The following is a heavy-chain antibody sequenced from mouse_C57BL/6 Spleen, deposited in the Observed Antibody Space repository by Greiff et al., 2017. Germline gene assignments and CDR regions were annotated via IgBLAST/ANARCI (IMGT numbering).Heavy chain of an antibody. CDR1: GYTFTDYN. J-gene: IGHJ3*01. CDR3: ARWGNYPFAY. CDR2: INPNNGGT. Sequence: EVKLMESGPELVKPGASVKIPCKASGYTFTDYNMDWVKQSHGKSLEWIGDINPNNGGTIYNQKFKGKATLTVDKSSSTAYMELRSLTSEDTAVYYCARWGNYPFAYWGQGTLVTVSA. V-gene: IGHV1-18*01. D-gene: IGHD2-1*01.